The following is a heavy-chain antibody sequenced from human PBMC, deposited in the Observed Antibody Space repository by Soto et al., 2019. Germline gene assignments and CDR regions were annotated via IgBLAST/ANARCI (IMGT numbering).Heavy chain of an antibody. D-gene: IGHD6-19*01. CDR1: GFTFSSEA. V-gene: IGHV3-30-3*01. CDR2: ISYDGSNI. CDR3: ARDTRYSSGYYDS. Sequence: GGSLRLSCSASGFTFSSEAMHWVRQAPGKGLEWVAVISYDGSNIYYADSVRGRFSISRDNSKNTLYVQMNSLRLEDTAVYYCARDTRYSSGYYDSWGQGTLVNVSS. J-gene: IGHJ4*02.